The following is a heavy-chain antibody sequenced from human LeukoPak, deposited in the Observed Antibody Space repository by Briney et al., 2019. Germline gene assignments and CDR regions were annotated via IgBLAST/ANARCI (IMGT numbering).Heavy chain of an antibody. CDR3: ARDPYSNYFDY. J-gene: IGHJ4*02. CDR2: INSDGST. Sequence: GSLRLSCAASGFSVSSNYMSWVRQAPGKGLDWVSVINSDGSTYYADSVKGRFTISRDSSKNTLYLQMNSLRAEDTAVYYCARDPYSNYFDYWGQGTLVTVSS. CDR1: GFSVSSNY. V-gene: IGHV3-66*01. D-gene: IGHD4-11*01.